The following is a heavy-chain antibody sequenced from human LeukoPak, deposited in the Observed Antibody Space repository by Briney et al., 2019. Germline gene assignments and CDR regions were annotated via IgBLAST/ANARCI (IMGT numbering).Heavy chain of an antibody. D-gene: IGHD2-8*02. Sequence: GGSLRLSCAASGFTFNTYGMRWVRRAPGRGLGRGAVISYDGSNKYYADSVKGRFTISRDNSKNTLYLQMNSLRAEDTAVYYCAKASYLLVSLDYWGQGTLVTVSS. J-gene: IGHJ4*02. CDR1: GFTFNTYG. CDR2: ISYDGSNK. V-gene: IGHV3-30*18. CDR3: AKASYLLVSLDY.